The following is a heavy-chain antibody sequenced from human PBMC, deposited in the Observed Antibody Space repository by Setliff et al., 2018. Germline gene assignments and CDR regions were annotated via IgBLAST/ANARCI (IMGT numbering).Heavy chain of an antibody. D-gene: IGHD6-13*01. Sequence: GASVKVSCKASGYTFTGSHIHWVRQAPGQGVEWMGWINPNSGGTNYAQQFQGRVTMTRDPSIGTAYMELSGLRSDDTAVYYCVRAGSAPAGRKGILEYWGQGSLVTVSS. J-gene: IGHJ4*02. CDR3: VRAGSAPAGRKGILEY. CDR2: INPNSGGT. V-gene: IGHV1-2*02. CDR1: GYTFTGSH.